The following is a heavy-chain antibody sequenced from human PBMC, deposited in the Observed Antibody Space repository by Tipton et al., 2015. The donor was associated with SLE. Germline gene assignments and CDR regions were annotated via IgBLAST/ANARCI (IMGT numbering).Heavy chain of an antibody. D-gene: IGHD1-1*01. J-gene: IGHJ4*02. CDR3: ARPYDNFSTADY. CDR2: IYPRDSDV. CDR1: GYSFTSYW. V-gene: IGHV5-51*03. Sequence: VQLVQSGAEVKRTGESLKIPCQGSGYSFTSYWIGWVRQTPGKGLEWMGIIYPRDSDVRYSPSFRGQVTISADKSINTAYLQWSSLRATDTAIYYCARPYDNFSTADYWGQGTLVTVSS.